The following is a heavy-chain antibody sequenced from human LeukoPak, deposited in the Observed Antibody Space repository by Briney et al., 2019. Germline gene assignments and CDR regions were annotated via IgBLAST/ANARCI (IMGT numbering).Heavy chain of an antibody. V-gene: IGHV3-30-3*01. CDR3: AKDYGRPYNWNSEYYFDY. D-gene: IGHD1-20*01. Sequence: GRSLRLSCAASGFTFSSYAMHWVRQAPGKGLEWVAVISYDGSNKYYADSVKGRFTISRDNSKNTLYLQMNSLRAEDTAVYYCAKDYGRPYNWNSEYYFDYWGQGTLVTVSS. J-gene: IGHJ4*02. CDR1: GFTFSSYA. CDR2: ISYDGSNK.